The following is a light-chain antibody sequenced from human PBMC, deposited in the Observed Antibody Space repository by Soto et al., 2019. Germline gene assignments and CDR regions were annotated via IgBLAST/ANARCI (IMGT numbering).Light chain of an antibody. V-gene: IGKV3-15*01. J-gene: IGKJ1*01. CDR1: QSVGST. CDR2: AAS. CDR3: QQDKNWPWT. Sequence: EIVMTQSPAPLSVSPGERATLSCRASQSVGSTLAGYQQKPGQAPRLLIYAASTRATGIPARFSGSGSGKEFTLTISSLQAEDFAVYYCQQDKNWPWTFGQGTKVEIK.